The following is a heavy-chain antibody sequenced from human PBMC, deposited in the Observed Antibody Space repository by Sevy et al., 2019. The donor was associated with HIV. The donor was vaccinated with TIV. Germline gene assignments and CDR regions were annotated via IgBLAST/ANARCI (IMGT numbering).Heavy chain of an antibody. CDR2: ISGSGGST. Sequence: GGPLRLSCAASGFTFSSYAMSWVHQAPGKGLEWVSAISGSGGSTYYADSVKGRFTISRDNSKNTLYLQMNSLRAEDTAVYYCAKGGSWRIAVAGRGHFDYWGQGTLVTVSS. CDR1: GFTFSSYA. V-gene: IGHV3-23*01. D-gene: IGHD6-19*01. J-gene: IGHJ4*02. CDR3: AKGGSWRIAVAGRGHFDY.